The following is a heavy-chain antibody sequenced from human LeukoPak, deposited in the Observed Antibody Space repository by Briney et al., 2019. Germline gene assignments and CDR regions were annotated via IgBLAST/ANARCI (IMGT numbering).Heavy chain of an antibody. CDR2: ISSSSSYI. CDR3: ARGRGYSYVNYMDV. Sequence: GGSLRLSCAASGFTFSIYSMNWVRQAPGKGLEWVSSISSSSSYIYYADSVKGRFTISRDNAKNSLYLQMNSLRAEDTAVYYCARGRGYSYVNYMDVWGKGTTVTVSS. CDR1: GFTFSIYS. D-gene: IGHD5-18*01. V-gene: IGHV3-21*01. J-gene: IGHJ6*03.